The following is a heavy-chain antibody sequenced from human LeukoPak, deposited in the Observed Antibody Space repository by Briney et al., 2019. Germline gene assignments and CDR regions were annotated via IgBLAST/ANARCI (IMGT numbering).Heavy chain of an antibody. V-gene: IGHV3-7*02. D-gene: IGHD1-26*01. J-gene: IGHJ4*02. CDR1: GFTFSTYL. Sequence: TGGSLRLSRGASGFTFSTYLMTWVRQAPGKGLEWVANIRQGGNEEYYVDSVKCRFTISRDDTKNSLYLQMDSLRAEDTAVYYCARLKGESSLFDYWGQGILVAVSS. CDR2: IRQGGNEE. CDR3: ARLKGESSLFDY.